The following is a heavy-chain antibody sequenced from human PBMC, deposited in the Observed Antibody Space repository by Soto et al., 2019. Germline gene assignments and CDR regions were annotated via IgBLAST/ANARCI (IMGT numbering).Heavy chain of an antibody. V-gene: IGHV3-33*01. D-gene: IGHD3-10*01. CDR2: VWYDGTDT. J-gene: IGHJ4*02. CDR1: GFTFSTYG. CDR3: ARDVEFDYGFDY. Sequence: GGSLRLSCAASGFTFSTYGMHWVRQAAGKGLEWVAVVWYDGTDTYYAGSVKGRFTVSRDNSKNTVYLQMNSLRAEDTAVYYCARDVEFDYGFDYWGQGPLVTVSS.